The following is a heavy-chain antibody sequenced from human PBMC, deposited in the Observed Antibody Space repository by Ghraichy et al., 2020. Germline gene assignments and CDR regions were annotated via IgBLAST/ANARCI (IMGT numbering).Heavy chain of an antibody. CDR3: ARDDAPVAGSI. V-gene: IGHV3-7*03. Sequence: GGSLRLSCAASGFTFSNYWMSWVRQAPGKGLEWVANIKQDGSEKYYVDSVKGRFTISRDNAKNSLYLQMNSLRAEDTAVYYCARDDAPVAGSIWGQGTLVTVSS. D-gene: IGHD6-19*01. J-gene: IGHJ4*02. CDR1: GFTFSNYW. CDR2: IKQDGSEK.